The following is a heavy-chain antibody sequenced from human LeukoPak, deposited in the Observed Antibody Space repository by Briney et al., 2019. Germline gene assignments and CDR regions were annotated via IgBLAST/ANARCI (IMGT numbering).Heavy chain of an antibody. D-gene: IGHD2-2*01. Sequence: QSGGSLRLSCAASGFTFSSYWMHWVRQVPNQGLMWVSRINSDETISEYVDSVNGRFTISRDNAKNSLYLQMNSLRAEDPAVYYCARDAYCSSTSCKEYFDLWGRGTLVTVSS. CDR3: ARDAYCSSTSCKEYFDL. J-gene: IGHJ2*01. V-gene: IGHV3-74*01. CDR1: GFTFSSYW. CDR2: INSDETIS.